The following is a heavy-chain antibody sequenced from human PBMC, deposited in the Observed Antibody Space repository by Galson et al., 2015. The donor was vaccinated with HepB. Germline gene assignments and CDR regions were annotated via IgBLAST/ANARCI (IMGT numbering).Heavy chain of an antibody. Sequence: SLRLSCAASGFSFSTYWMSWVRQAPEKGLEWVANIRHDGSDISYVDSVKGRFTISRDNAYNSPYLRMNSLRAEDTAVYYCARDRAAINSWYTGYFFDSWGQGTLVTVSS. CDR3: ARDRAAINSWYTGYFFDS. CDR1: GFSFSTYW. J-gene: IGHJ4*02. D-gene: IGHD6-13*01. V-gene: IGHV3-7*01. CDR2: IRHDGSDI.